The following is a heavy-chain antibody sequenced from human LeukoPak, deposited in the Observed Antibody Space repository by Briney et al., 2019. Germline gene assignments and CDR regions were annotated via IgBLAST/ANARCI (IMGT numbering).Heavy chain of an antibody. CDR2: IKQDGSEK. CDR3: ARDYGDYEGYFDY. Sequence: GGSLRLSCAASGFTFSSYWMSWVRQAPGKGLEWVANIKQDGSEKYYVDSVKGRFTNSRDNAKNSLYLQMTSLRAEDTAVHYCARDYGDYEGYFDYWGQGTLVTVSS. J-gene: IGHJ4*02. CDR1: GFTFSSYW. V-gene: IGHV3-7*01. D-gene: IGHD4-17*01.